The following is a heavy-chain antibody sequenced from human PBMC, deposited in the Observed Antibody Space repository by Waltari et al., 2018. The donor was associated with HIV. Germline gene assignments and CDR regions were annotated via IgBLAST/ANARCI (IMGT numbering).Heavy chain of an antibody. CDR3: ARGVAYCGGDCYPHAFDI. V-gene: IGHV1-2*02. CDR1: GYTFTGYY. D-gene: IGHD2-21*02. Sequence: QVQLVQSGAEVKKPGASVKVSCKASGYTFTGYYMHWVRQAPGQGLEWRGWINPNSGGTNYAQKFQGRVTMTKDTSISTAYMELSRLRSDDTAVYYCARGVAYCGGDCYPHAFDIWGQGTMVTVSS. CDR2: INPNSGGT. J-gene: IGHJ3*02.